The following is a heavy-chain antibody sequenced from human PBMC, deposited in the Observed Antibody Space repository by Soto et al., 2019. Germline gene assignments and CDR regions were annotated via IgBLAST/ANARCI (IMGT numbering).Heavy chain of an antibody. J-gene: IGHJ4*02. CDR3: ARNSYISGDDDSYYFDY. D-gene: IGHD2-21*02. CDR2: INPGNGDT. V-gene: IGHV1-3*01. Sequence: ASVEVSCKASGYTFTGYAMHWVRQAPGERPEWMGWINPGNGDTKYSEKLQGRVTFTRDTSATTIYMELSSLRSEDTALCYCARNSYISGDDDSYYFDYWGQGTPVTVSS. CDR1: GYTFTGYA.